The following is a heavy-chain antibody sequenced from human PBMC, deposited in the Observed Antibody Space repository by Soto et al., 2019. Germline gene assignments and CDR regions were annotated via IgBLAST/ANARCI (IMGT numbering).Heavy chain of an antibody. J-gene: IGHJ4*02. CDR2: ISSSTSTI. CDR1: GFTFSSYS. Sequence: EVQLVESGGGLVQPGESLRLSCAASGFTFSSYSMNWVRQAPGKGLECVSYISSSTSTIYYADSVKGRFTISRDNAKNSLYLQMNTLRDEDTAVYYCARGCGGGCKALDYWGQGTLVTVSS. V-gene: IGHV3-48*02. D-gene: IGHD2-21*02. CDR3: ARGCGGGCKALDY.